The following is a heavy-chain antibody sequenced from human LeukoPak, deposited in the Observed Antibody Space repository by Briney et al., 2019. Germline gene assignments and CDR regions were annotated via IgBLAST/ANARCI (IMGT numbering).Heavy chain of an antibody. CDR3: ARDVDTAMDGIDY. CDR2: IWYDGSNK. J-gene: IGHJ4*02. CDR1: GFTFSSYG. V-gene: IGHV3-33*01. D-gene: IGHD5-18*01. Sequence: PGRSLRLSCAASGFTFSSYGMHWVRQAPGKGLEWVAVIWYDGSNKYYADSVKGRFTISRDNSKNTLYLQMNSLRAEDTAEYYCARDVDTAMDGIDYWGQGTLVTVSS.